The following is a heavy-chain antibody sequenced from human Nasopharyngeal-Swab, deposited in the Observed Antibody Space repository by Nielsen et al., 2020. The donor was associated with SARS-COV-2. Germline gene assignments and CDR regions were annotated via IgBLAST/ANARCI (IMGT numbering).Heavy chain of an antibody. D-gene: IGHD2-21*01. CDR2: IYHSGST. CDR1: GYSISSGYY. CDR3: ARTRMKTYCGGDCYSTDFDL. Sequence: SETLSLTCAVSGYSISSGYYWGWIRQPPGKGLEWIGSIYHSGSTYYNPSLKSRVTISVDTSKNQFSLKLSSVTAADTAVYYCARTRMKTYCGGDCYSTDFDLWGRGTLVTVSS. V-gene: IGHV4-38-2*01. J-gene: IGHJ2*01.